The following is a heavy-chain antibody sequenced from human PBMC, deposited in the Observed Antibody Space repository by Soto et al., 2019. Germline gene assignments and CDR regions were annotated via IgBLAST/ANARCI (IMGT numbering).Heavy chain of an antibody. J-gene: IGHJ5*02. D-gene: IGHD4-17*01. CDR2: IYYSGST. V-gene: IGHV4-59*02. CDR1: GGSVSSYY. CDR3: ARGPDGAGNWFDP. Sequence: PSETLSLTCTVSGGSVSSYYWSWIRQPPGKGLEWIGYIYYSGSTSYNPSLKSRVTMSVDASKNRFFLKLSSVTAADTAAYYCARGPDGAGNWFDPWGQGTLVTVSS.